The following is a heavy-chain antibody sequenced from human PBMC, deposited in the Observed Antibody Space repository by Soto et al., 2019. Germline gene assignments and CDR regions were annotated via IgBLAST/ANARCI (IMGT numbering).Heavy chain of an antibody. J-gene: IGHJ5*02. V-gene: IGHV4-31*03. Sequence: QVQLQESGPGLVKPSQTLSLTCTVSGGSISSGGYYWSWIRQHPGKGLEWIGYIYYSGSTYYNPSLQSRVTISVDTSKNPFSLKLSSVTAADAAVYYCASTSYDSSGTAADPWGQGTLVTVSS. CDR1: GGSISSGGYY. D-gene: IGHD3-22*01. CDR3: ASTSYDSSGTAADP. CDR2: IYYSGST.